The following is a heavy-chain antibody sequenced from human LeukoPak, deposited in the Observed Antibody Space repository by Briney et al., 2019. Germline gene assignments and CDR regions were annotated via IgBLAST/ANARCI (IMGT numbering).Heavy chain of an antibody. Sequence: GGSLRRSCAASGFTFSSYAMHWVRQAPGKGLEWVAVISYDGSNKYYADSVKGRFTISRDNSKNTLYLQMNSLRAEDTAVYYCARGLRIQLWSDFDYWGQGTLVTVSS. D-gene: IGHD5-18*01. CDR3: ARGLRIQLWSDFDY. J-gene: IGHJ4*02. CDR2: ISYDGSNK. CDR1: GFTFSSYA. V-gene: IGHV3-30-3*01.